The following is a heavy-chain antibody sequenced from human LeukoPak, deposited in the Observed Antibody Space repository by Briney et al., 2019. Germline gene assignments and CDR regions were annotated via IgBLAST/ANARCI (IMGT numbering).Heavy chain of an antibody. Sequence: ASVKVSCKASGYTFTGYYIHWVRQAPGQGLEWMGWINPNSGVTHYPQKFQGRVTMTRDTSIRTAYMEVSSLRSDDTAVYYCARVTFPSKENEAYGSGSYGYNWFDPWGQGTLVTVSS. D-gene: IGHD3-10*01. CDR3: ARVTFPSKENEAYGSGSYGYNWFDP. V-gene: IGHV1-2*02. J-gene: IGHJ5*02. CDR2: INPNSGVT. CDR1: GYTFTGYY.